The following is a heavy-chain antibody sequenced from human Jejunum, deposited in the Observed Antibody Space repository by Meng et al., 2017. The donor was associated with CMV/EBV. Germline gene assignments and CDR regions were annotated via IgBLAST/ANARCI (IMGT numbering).Heavy chain of an antibody. CDR1: GYAFTGYY. J-gene: IGHJ4*02. CDR2: INPSSGAI. Sequence: QMQLMQTGAEVKKPRASVKVSCKASGYAFTGYYIHWLRQAPGQGLEWMGWINPSSGAIFYAQKFQDRVTMSRETSITTVYMDLSSLRSDDTAVYFCSRGGGGDGTYLLDYWGQGTLVTVSS. V-gene: IGHV1-2*02. CDR3: SRGGGGDGTYLLDY. D-gene: IGHD2-21*01.